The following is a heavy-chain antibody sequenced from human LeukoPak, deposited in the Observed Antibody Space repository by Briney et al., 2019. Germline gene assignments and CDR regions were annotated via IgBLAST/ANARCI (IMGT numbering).Heavy chain of an antibody. CDR3: ANLLLEIAVGSGVHGRDV. CDR1: GYTLTELS. V-gene: IGHV1-24*01. J-gene: IGHJ6*02. Sequence: ASVKVSCKVSGYTLTELSMHWVRQAPGKGLEWMGGFDPADGETIYAQKFQGRVSMTEDTSTDTAYMELSSLRSEDTAVYYCANLLLEIAVGSGVHGRDVWGQRTTVTVSS. CDR2: FDPADGET. D-gene: IGHD2-2*01.